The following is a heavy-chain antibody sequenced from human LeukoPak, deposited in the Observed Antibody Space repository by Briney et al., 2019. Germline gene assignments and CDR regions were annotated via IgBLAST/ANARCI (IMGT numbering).Heavy chain of an antibody. CDR3: ASSGWSWGPFDY. Sequence: GGSLRLSCAASGFTFSSYSMNWVRQAPGKGLEWVSYISSRSSTIYYADSVKGRFTISRHNSKNTLYLQMNSLRAEDTAVYYCASSGWSWGPFDYWGQGTLVTVSS. CDR1: GFTFSSYS. V-gene: IGHV3-48*01. CDR2: ISSRSSTI. D-gene: IGHD6-19*01. J-gene: IGHJ4*02.